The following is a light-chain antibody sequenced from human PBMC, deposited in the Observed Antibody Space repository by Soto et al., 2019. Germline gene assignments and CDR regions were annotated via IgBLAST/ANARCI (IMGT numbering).Light chain of an antibody. CDR2: DVS. CDR1: TNDVSGYDY. Sequence: QSALTQPASVSGSPGQSISISCTGTTNDVSGYDYVSWYQQHPGEAPKLIIFDVSLRPSGVSNRFSGSKSGNTASLTISGLQTEDEADYYCTSFTSRNIVIFGGGTKLTVL. CDR3: TSFTSRNIVI. V-gene: IGLV2-14*03. J-gene: IGLJ2*01.